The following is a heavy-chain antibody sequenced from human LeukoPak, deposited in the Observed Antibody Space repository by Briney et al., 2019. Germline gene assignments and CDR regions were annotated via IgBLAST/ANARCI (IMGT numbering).Heavy chain of an antibody. V-gene: IGHV4-34*01. Sequence: SETLSLTCAVYGGSFSGYYWSWIRQPPGKGLEWIGEINHSGSTNYNPSLKSRVTISVDTSKNQFSLKLSSVTAADTAVYYCARVRYYYDSSGYTSGRSEDYWGQGTLVTVSS. J-gene: IGHJ4*02. D-gene: IGHD3-22*01. CDR1: GGSFSGYY. CDR3: ARVRYYYDSSGYTSGRSEDY. CDR2: INHSGST.